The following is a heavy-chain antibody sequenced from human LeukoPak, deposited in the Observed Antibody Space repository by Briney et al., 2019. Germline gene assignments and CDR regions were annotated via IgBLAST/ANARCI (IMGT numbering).Heavy chain of an antibody. J-gene: IGHJ4*02. V-gene: IGHV3-33*03. D-gene: IGHD4-17*01. Sequence: GGSLRLSCAASGFTFSSYGMHWVRQAPGKGLEWVAVIWYDGSNKYYADSVKGRFTISRDNSKNSLSLQMNSLRVEDTAVYYCAKDAYLTTVTSTAGYWGQGTLVTVSS. CDR3: AKDAYLTTVTSTAGY. CDR2: IWYDGSNK. CDR1: GFTFSSYG.